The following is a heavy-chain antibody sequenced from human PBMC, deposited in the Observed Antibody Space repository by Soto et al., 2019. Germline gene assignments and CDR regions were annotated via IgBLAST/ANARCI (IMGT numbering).Heavy chain of an antibody. D-gene: IGHD3-3*01. V-gene: IGHV3-21*01. CDR1: GFTFSSYS. CDR3: ASLTYYDFWSGYSYFDY. Sequence: EVQLVESGGGLVKPGGSLRLSCAASGFTFSSYSMNWVRQAPGKGLEWVSSISSSSSYIYYADSVKGRFTISRDNAKNSLYLQMNSLRAEDTAVYYCASLTYYDFWSGYSYFDYWGQGTLVTVSS. J-gene: IGHJ4*02. CDR2: ISSSSSYI.